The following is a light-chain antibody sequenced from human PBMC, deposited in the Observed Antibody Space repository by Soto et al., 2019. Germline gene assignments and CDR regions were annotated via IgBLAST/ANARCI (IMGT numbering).Light chain of an antibody. CDR1: QSVSSY. V-gene: IGKV3-11*01. CDR2: DAS. CDR3: QQRNNWPPTWT. J-gene: IGKJ1*01. Sequence: EIVLTQSPATLSLSPGERATLSCRASQSVSSYLAWYQQKPGQAPRLLIYDASKRATGIPARFSGSGSGTDFTLTISSLEPEDFAVYCCQQRNNWPPTWTFGQGTRVEIK.